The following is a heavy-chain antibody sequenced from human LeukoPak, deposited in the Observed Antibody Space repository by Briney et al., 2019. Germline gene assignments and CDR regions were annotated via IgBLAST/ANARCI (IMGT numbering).Heavy chain of an antibody. CDR1: GFTFSSYG. J-gene: IGHJ6*02. CDR2: IWYDGSNK. D-gene: IGHD1-1*01. CDR3: ATPKDWNDVSGMDV. V-gene: IGHV3-33*01. Sequence: GGSLRLSCAASGFTFSSYGMHWVRQAPGKGLEWVAVIWYDGSNKYYADSVEGRFTISRDNPKNTLYLQMNSLRAEDTAVYYCATPKDWNDVSGMDVWGQGTTVTVSS.